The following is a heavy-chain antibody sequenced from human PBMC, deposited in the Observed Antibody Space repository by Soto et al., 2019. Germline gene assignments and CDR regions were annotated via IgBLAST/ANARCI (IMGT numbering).Heavy chain of an antibody. V-gene: IGHV4-31*03. Sequence: QVQLQESAPGLVKPSQTLSLTCTVSGGSISSGGYYWSWIRQHPGKGLEWIGYIYYSGSTYYNTSLKSRVTISVDTSKNQFSLKLSSVTAADTAVYYCARGPSSGSMNFDDWGQGTLVTVSS. D-gene: IGHD3-22*01. CDR3: ARGPSSGSMNFDD. CDR1: GGSISSGGYY. J-gene: IGHJ4*02. CDR2: IYYSGST.